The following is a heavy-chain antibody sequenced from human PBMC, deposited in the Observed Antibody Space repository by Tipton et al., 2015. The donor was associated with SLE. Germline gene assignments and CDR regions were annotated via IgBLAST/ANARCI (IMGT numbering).Heavy chain of an antibody. J-gene: IGHJ4*02. D-gene: IGHD3-3*01. CDR2: IYSGGST. CDR1: GFTVSSNY. Sequence: SLRLSCAASGFTVSSNYMSWVRQAPGKGLEWVSVIYSGGSTYYADSAKGRFTISRDNSKNTLYLQMNSLRAEDTAVYYCARAFGVVPAFDYWGQGTLVTVSS. CDR3: ARAFGVVPAFDY. V-gene: IGHV3-53*05.